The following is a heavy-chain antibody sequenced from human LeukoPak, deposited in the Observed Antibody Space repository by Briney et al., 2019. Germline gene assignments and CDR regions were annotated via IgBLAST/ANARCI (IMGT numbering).Heavy chain of an antibody. V-gene: IGHV3-74*01. CDR3: VVVYYYEHSSDSIAVYYFDY. J-gene: IGHJ4*02. CDR1: GFTFTSHW. CDR2: INSDGSTT. Sequence: PGGSLRLSCAASGFTFTSHWMHWVSQAPGKGLVWVSRINSDGSTTSYADSVKGRFTISRDNAKNTLYLQMNSLRAEDTAVYYCVVVYYYEHSSDSIAVYYFDYWGQGTLVTVSS. D-gene: IGHD3-22*01.